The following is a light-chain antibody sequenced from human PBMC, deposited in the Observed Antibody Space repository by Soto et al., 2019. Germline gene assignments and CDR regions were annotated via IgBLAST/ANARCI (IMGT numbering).Light chain of an antibody. CDR1: QSVRSRY. V-gene: IGKV3-20*01. CDR3: QQYGSSPRT. J-gene: IGKJ1*01. CDR2: GAS. Sequence: IVWTQSAATLSLSQGERATLSCRASQSVRSRYLAWYQQKPGQAPRLLISGASSRATGIPDRFSGSGSGTDFTLTISRLEPEDFAVYYCQQYGSSPRTFGQGTKVDI.